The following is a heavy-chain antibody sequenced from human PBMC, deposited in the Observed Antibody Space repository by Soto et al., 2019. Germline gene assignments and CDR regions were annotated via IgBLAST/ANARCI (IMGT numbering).Heavy chain of an antibody. CDR2: ISSSTSYV. Sequence: VPLVESGGGLVQPGGSLRLSCAASGFTFSRYGMNWLRQAPGKGLEWVASISSSTSYVYYADSVKGRFSTSRDNAKNILYLEMYALRTEDTAVYYCARDPSEGRVGNWFESWGQGTLVTVSS. J-gene: IGHJ5*01. D-gene: IGHD2-2*01. CDR3: ARDPSEGRVGNWFES. CDR1: GFTFSRYG. V-gene: IGHV3-21*06.